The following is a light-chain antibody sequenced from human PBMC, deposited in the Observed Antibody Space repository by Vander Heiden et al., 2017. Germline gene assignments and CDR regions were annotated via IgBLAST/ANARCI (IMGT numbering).Light chain of an antibody. V-gene: IGKV1-39*01. CDR1: QSISSY. CDR3: QQSYSTLMYT. Sequence: TEMTQSPSSLSASVRDRVTITCRASQSISSYLNWYQQKPGKAPKLLIYAASSLQSGIPSRFSGSGSGTDFTRTISSLQPEDFATCYCQQSYSTLMYTFGQGTKLEIK. J-gene: IGKJ2*01. CDR2: AAS.